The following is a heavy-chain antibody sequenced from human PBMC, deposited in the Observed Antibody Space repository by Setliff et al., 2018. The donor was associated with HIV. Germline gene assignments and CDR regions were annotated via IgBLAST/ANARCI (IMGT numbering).Heavy chain of an antibody. CDR1: GFTFSNYA. D-gene: IGHD3-22*01. Sequence: GESLKISCAAPGFTFSNYAMSWVRQAPGEGLEWVSAILSTGERTFYADSVKGRFTISRDNSKNTVYLQMNSLRAEDTAEYYCAKELAASGLGYFDSWGRGILVTVSS. CDR2: ILSTGERT. V-gene: IGHV3-23*01. CDR3: AKELAASGLGYFDS. J-gene: IGHJ4*02.